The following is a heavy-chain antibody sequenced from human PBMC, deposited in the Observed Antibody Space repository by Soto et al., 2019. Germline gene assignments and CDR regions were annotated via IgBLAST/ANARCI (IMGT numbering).Heavy chain of an antibody. V-gene: IGHV3-21*01. D-gene: IGHD3-10*01. J-gene: IGHJ6*02. Sequence: GGSLRLSCAASGFTFSSYSMNWVRQAPGKGLEWVSSISSSSSYIYYADSVKGRFTISRDNAKNSLYLQMNSLRAEDTAVYYCARDGRVGINIFLDVSGQGTTATDSS. CDR1: GFTFSSYS. CDR2: ISSSSSYI. CDR3: ARDGRVGINIFLDV.